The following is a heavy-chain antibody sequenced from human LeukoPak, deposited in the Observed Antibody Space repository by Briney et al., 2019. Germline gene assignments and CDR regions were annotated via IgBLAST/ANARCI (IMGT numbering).Heavy chain of an antibody. CDR1: GGTFSSYA. CDR3: ARATYGSSGYPAHYYYYYMDV. V-gene: IGHV1-69*13. D-gene: IGHD3-22*01. J-gene: IGHJ6*03. CDR2: IIPIFGTA. Sequence: ASVKVSCKASGGTFSSYAISWVRQAPGQGLEWMGGIIPIFGTANYAQKFQGRVTITADESTSTAYMELSSLGSEDTAVYYCARATYGSSGYPAHYYYYYMDVWGKGTTVTISS.